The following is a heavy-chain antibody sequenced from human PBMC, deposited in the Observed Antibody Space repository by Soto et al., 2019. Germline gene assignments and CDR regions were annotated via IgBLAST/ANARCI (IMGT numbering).Heavy chain of an antibody. D-gene: IGHD3-16*01. J-gene: IGHJ6*02. CDR2: IYYSGST. CDR1: GDSISSSTYS. Sequence: SETLSLTCTVSGDSISSSTYSGAGVRQPPGKGLEWIGTIYYSGSTYYNPSLKSRVTISVDTSKNQFSLKLSSVTAADTAVYYCASHDYAHYGMDVWGQGTTVTVSS. V-gene: IGHV4-39*07. CDR3: ASHDYAHYGMDV.